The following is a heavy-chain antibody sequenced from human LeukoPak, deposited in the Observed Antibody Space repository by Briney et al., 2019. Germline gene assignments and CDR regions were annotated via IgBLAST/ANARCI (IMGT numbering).Heavy chain of an antibody. Sequence: PGRSLRLSCAASGFTFDDYAMHWVRQAPGKGLEWVSGISWNSGSIGYADSVKGRFTISRDNAKNSLYLQMNSLRAEDTAVYYCARVLNTYYYFPYWGQGTLVTVSS. D-gene: IGHD2/OR15-2a*01. CDR3: ARVLNTYYYFPY. V-gene: IGHV3-9*01. CDR1: GFTFDDYA. J-gene: IGHJ4*02. CDR2: ISWNSGSI.